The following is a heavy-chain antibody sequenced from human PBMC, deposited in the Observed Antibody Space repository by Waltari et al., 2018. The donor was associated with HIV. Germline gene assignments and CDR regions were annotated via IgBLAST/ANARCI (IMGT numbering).Heavy chain of an antibody. D-gene: IGHD3-3*01. J-gene: IGHJ6*02. CDR3: ARDHATIFGGGGRDYGMDV. Sequence: QVQLQESGPGLVKPSQTLSPTCTVSGGSISSGGYYWSWIRQQPGKGLEWIGYIYYSGSTYYNPSLKSRVTISVDTSKNQFSLKLSSVTAADTAVYYCARDHATIFGGGGRDYGMDVWGQGTTVTVSS. CDR2: IYYSGST. V-gene: IGHV4-31*03. CDR1: GGSISSGGYY.